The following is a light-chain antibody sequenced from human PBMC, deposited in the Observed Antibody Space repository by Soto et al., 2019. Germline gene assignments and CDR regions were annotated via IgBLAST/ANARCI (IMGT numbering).Light chain of an antibody. CDR2: EVS. V-gene: IGLV2-14*01. Sequence: QSALTQPASVSGSLGQSITISCTGTSSDVGGYNYVSWYQQHPGKAPKLMIYEVSNRPSGVSNRFSGSKSGNTVSLTISGLQAEDEADYYCSSYTSSSTLDVVFGGGTKLTVL. J-gene: IGLJ2*01. CDR3: SSYTSSSTLDVV. CDR1: SSDVGGYNY.